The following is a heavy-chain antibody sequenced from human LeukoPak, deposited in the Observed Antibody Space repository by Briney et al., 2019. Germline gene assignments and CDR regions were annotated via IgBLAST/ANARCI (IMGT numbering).Heavy chain of an antibody. V-gene: IGHV4-34*01. CDR1: GGSFSGYY. J-gene: IGHJ6*02. CDR2: ISHSGNT. CDR3: AHTESILSGDSPSDV. D-gene: IGHD3-9*01. Sequence: SETLSLTCAVYGGSFSGYYWSWFRQPPGKGLEWIGEISHSGNTNYNPSLKSRVTISIDTSKNQFSLKLTSVTAADTAVYYCAHTESILSGDSPSDVWGQGTMVTVSS.